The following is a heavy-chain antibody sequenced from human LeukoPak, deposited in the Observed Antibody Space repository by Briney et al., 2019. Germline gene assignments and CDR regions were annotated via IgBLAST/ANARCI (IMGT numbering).Heavy chain of an antibody. CDR3: AKGTTGHCSGATCYPFDM. D-gene: IGHD2-15*01. CDR1: GFTFSSYG. J-gene: IGHJ3*02. Sequence: GGSLRLSCVASGFTFSSYGMNWVRQAPGKVLEWVSSIAGSGGGGGTYYADSVKGRFTISRDSSQDTLFLHMNSLRVEDTAVYYCAKGTTGHCSGATCYPFDMWGQGTVVTVSS. CDR2: IAGSGGGGGT. V-gene: IGHV3-23*01.